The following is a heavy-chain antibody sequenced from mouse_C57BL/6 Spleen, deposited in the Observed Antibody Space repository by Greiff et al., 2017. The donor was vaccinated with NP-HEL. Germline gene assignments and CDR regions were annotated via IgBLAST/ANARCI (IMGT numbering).Heavy chain of an antibody. CDR1: GYAFSSSW. D-gene: IGHD2-3*01. Sequence: QVQLQQSGPELVKPGASVKISCEASGYAFSSSWMNWVKQRPGKGLEWIGRIYPGDGDTNYNGKFKGKATLTADKSSSTAYMQLSSLTSEDSAVYFCARTDGLSWFAYWGQGTLVTVSA. CDR3: ARTDGLSWFAY. J-gene: IGHJ3*01. V-gene: IGHV1-82*01. CDR2: IYPGDGDT.